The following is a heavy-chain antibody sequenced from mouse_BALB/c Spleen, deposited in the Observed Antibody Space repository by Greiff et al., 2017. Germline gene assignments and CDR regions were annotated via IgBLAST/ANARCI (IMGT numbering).Heavy chain of an antibody. J-gene: IGHJ1*01. V-gene: IGHV1S56*01. Sequence: QVQLQQSGAELVKPGASVKLSCTASGFNIKDTYIHWVKQRPGQGLEWIGWIYPGNVNTKYNEKFKGKATLTADKSSSTAYMQLSSLTSEDSAVYLCARGPLPHYSDVWGAGTTVTVSS. CDR3: ARGPLPHYSDV. CDR1: GFNIKDTY. CDR2: IYPGNVNT.